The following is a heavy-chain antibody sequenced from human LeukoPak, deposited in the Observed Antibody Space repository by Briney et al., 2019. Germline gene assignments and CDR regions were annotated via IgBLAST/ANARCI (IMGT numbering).Heavy chain of an antibody. D-gene: IGHD6-13*01. CDR3: ARHQAYSSSLGY. CDR2: IYYSGST. Sequence: SETLSLTRTVSGGSISSSSYYWGWIRQPPGKGLEWIGSIYYSGSTYYNPSFKSRVAISVDTSKNQFSLKLSSVTAADTAVYYCARHQAYSSSLGYWGQGTLVTVSS. CDR1: GGSISSSSYY. J-gene: IGHJ4*02. V-gene: IGHV4-39*01.